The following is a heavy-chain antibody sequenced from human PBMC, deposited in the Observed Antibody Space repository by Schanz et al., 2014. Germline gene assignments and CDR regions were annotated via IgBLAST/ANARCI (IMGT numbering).Heavy chain of an antibody. CDR3: ARVHHYDPSGWGCFGY. Sequence: QLVGSGGGLIQPGGSLRLSCAVSGFTVSSNHMSWVRQAPGKGLEWVSVIYSGIGAYYADSVKDRFTVSRDNSKNTVYLQVNRLRAEDTAVYYCARVHHYDPSGWGCFGYWGQGALVTVSP. J-gene: IGHJ4*02. D-gene: IGHD3-22*01. CDR2: IYSGIGA. CDR1: GFTVSSNH. V-gene: IGHV3-66*01.